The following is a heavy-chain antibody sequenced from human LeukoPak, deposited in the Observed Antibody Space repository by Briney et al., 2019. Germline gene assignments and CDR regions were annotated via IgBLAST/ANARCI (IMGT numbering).Heavy chain of an antibody. J-gene: IGHJ4*02. CDR1: DGSLSSAGYY. Sequence: SETLSLTCAVPDGSLSSAGYYWGWIRQPPGKGLEWIGSIYYSGTTYYNPSLASRVTIFVDTSKNQFSLRLSSVTAADTAVYYCARRDQAIDYWGQGTLVTVSS. CDR2: IYYSGTT. V-gene: IGHV4-39*01. D-gene: IGHD5-24*01. CDR3: ARRDQAIDY.